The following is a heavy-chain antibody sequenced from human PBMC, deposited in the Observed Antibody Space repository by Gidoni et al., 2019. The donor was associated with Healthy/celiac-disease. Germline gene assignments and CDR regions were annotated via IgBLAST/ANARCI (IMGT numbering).Heavy chain of an antibody. CDR1: GGSISSYY. Sequence: QVQLQESGPGLVKPSETLSLTCTVSGGSISSYYWSWIRQPPGKGLEWIGYIYYSGSTNYNPSLKSRVTISVDTSKNQFSLKLSSVTAADTAVYYCARGAIVGATRLPPAHGYYYYYYGMDVWGQGTTVTVSS. CDR2: IYYSGST. J-gene: IGHJ6*02. V-gene: IGHV4-59*08. CDR3: ARGAIVGATRLPPAHGYYYYYYGMDV. D-gene: IGHD1-26*01.